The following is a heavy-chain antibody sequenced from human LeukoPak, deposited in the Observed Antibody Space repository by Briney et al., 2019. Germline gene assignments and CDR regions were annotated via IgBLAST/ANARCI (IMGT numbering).Heavy chain of an antibody. V-gene: IGHV4-39*01. CDR1: GGSVSSSSYY. Sequence: PSETLSLTCTVSGGSVSSSSYYWGWIRQPPGKGLEWIGSIYYSGSTYYNPSLKSRVTISVDTSKNQFSLKLSSVTAADTAVYYCARNVDTAMAFDYWGQGTPVTVSS. CDR3: ARNVDTAMAFDY. CDR2: IYYSGST. J-gene: IGHJ4*02. D-gene: IGHD5-18*01.